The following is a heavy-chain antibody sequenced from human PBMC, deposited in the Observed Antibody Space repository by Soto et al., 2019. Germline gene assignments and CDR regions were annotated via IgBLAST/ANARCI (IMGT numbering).Heavy chain of an antibody. J-gene: IGHJ6*02. D-gene: IGHD2-21*02. V-gene: IGHV4-59*01. CDR1: GGSISSYY. CDR3: ARDLWGYCGTDCYPLDV. Sequence: PSETLSLTCTVSGGSISSYYWSWIRQPPGKGLEWIGHMYNTGSTVYNPSLKSRVTISVDTSKNQLSLKLNAVTAADTAVYYCARDLWGYCGTDCYPLDVWGQGTTVTVSS. CDR2: MYNTGST.